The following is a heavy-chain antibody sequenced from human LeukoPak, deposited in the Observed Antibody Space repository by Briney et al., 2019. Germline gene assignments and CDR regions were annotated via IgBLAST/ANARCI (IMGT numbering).Heavy chain of an antibody. D-gene: IGHD1-26*01. Sequence: PSETLSLTCAVSGGSISSSNWWSWVRQPPGKGLEWIGEIYHSGSTNYNPSLKSRVTISVDTSKNQFSLKLSSVTAADTAVYYCARHVKKGGWELLRYYYYYYMDVWGKGTTVTISS. V-gene: IGHV4-4*02. CDR2: IYHSGST. CDR1: GGSISSSNW. J-gene: IGHJ6*03. CDR3: ARHVKKGGWELLRYYYYYYMDV.